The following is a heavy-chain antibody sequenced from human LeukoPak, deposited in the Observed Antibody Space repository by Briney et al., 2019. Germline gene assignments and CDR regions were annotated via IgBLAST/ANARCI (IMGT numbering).Heavy chain of an antibody. V-gene: IGHV4-39*01. D-gene: IGHD6-19*01. CDR3: ARYRIAVAGTPR. J-gene: IGHJ4*02. CDR2: IYYSGST. CDR1: GGSISSSSYY. Sequence: PSETLSLTCTVSGGSISSSSYYWGWIRQPPGKGLEWIGSIYYSGSTYYNPSLKSRVTISVDTSKNEFSLKLSSVTAADTAVYYCARYRIAVAGTPRWRERSLVTVSS.